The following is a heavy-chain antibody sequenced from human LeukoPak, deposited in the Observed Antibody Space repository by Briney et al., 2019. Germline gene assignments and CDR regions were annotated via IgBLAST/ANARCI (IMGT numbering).Heavy chain of an antibody. Sequence: PGGSLRLSCAASGFTFSSYAMSWVRQARGKGLEWVSAISGSGGSTYYADSVKGRFTIPSDSSQNLVHLQMNSLTVEDTAVYYCARAQGAPDYWGQGTLVTVSS. CDR3: ARAQGAPDY. V-gene: IGHV3-23*01. D-gene: IGHD1-26*01. CDR2: ISGSGGST. CDR1: GFTFSSYA. J-gene: IGHJ4*02.